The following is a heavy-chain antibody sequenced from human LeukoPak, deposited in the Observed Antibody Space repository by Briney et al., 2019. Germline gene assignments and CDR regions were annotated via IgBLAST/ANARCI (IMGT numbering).Heavy chain of an antibody. Sequence: GGSLRLSCAASGFTLSAHGMNWVRQAPGKGLEWVSSISSSSIYIYYGDSVKGRFTISRDNARNSLYLQMNSLRAEDTAVYYCARGYSNYGYAFDIWGQGTMVTVSS. J-gene: IGHJ3*02. V-gene: IGHV3-21*01. CDR3: ARGYSNYGYAFDI. D-gene: IGHD4-11*01. CDR1: GFTLSAHG. CDR2: ISSSSIYI.